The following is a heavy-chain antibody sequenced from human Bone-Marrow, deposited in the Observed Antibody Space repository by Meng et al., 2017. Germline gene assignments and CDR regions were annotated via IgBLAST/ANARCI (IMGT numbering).Heavy chain of an antibody. V-gene: IGHV3-73*02. D-gene: IGHD6-13*01. CDR3: AGRAMGAAAYDY. CDR2: IRSKANSYAT. J-gene: IGHJ4*02. Sequence: EVQPVESGGGLVQPGGSLKLSCAASGFTFSGSAMHWVRQASGKGLEWVGRIRSKANSYATAYAASVKGRFTISRHNSKNTLYLQMNSLRLEDTAVYYCAGRAMGAAAYDYWGQGTLVTVSS. CDR1: GFTFSGSA.